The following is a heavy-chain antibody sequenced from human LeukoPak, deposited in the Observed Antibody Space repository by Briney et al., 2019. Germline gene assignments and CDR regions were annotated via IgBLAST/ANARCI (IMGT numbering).Heavy chain of an antibody. CDR1: GGSFSGYY. Sequence: SETLSLTCAVYGGSFSGYYWTWIRQPPGKGLEWIGEINHSGSTNYNPSLKSRVTISVDTSKNQFSLNLNSVTAADTAVYYCAGSGWYFFDYWGQGTLVTVSS. CDR3: AGSGWYFFDY. CDR2: INHSGST. D-gene: IGHD6-19*01. V-gene: IGHV4-34*01. J-gene: IGHJ4*02.